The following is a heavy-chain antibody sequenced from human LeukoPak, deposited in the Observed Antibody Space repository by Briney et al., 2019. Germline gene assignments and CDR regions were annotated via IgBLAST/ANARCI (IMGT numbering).Heavy chain of an antibody. V-gene: IGHV4-34*01. CDR1: GGSFSGYY. Sequence: EPSETLSLTCAVYGGSFSGYYWSWIRQPPGKGLEWIGEINHSGSTNYNPSLKSRVTISVDTSKNQFSLKLSSVTAADTAVYYCARFIGSGWYGNWFDPWGQGTLVTASS. D-gene: IGHD6-19*01. J-gene: IGHJ5*02. CDR2: INHSGST. CDR3: ARFIGSGWYGNWFDP.